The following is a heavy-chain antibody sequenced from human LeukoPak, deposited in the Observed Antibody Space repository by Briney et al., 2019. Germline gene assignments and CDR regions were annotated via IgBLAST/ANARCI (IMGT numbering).Heavy chain of an antibody. J-gene: IGHJ3*02. CDR1: GFTFSTFA. D-gene: IGHD3-16*01. Sequence: GGSLRLSCSASGFTFSTFAMSWVRQAPGKGLEWVSVIYSGGSTYYADSVKGRFTISRDNSKNTLYLQMNSLRAEDTAVYYCARDGLADAFDIWGQGTMVTVSS. CDR2: IYSGGST. CDR3: ARDGLADAFDI. V-gene: IGHV3-53*01.